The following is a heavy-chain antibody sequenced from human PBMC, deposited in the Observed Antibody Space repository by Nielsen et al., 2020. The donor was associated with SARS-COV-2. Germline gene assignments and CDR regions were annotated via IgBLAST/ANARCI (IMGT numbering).Heavy chain of an antibody. CDR3: AGVSLERVAYSFDH. V-gene: IGHV4-59*01. Sequence: SETLSLTCTVFGGSMNNYYWNWIRQAPGKGLQWIGYISDSGSTNYNPSFESRVTMSPDTSRNQFSLKLRSLTAADTAVYYCAGVSLERVAYSFDHWGQGRLVTVSS. CDR2: ISDSGST. J-gene: IGHJ4*02. D-gene: IGHD1-1*01. CDR1: GGSMNNYY.